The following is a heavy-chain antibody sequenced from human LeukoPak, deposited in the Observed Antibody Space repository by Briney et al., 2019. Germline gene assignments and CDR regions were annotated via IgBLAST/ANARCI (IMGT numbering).Heavy chain of an antibody. V-gene: IGHV3-30-3*01. CDR1: GFTFSSYA. Sequence: GRSLRLSCAASGFTFSSYAMHWVRQAPGKGLEWVAVISYDGSNKYYADSVKGRFTISRDNSKNTLYLQMNSLRAEDTAVYYCAKDRYGDYDGMWVYWGQGTLVTVSS. CDR3: AKDRYGDYDGMWVY. D-gene: IGHD4-17*01. CDR2: ISYDGSNK. J-gene: IGHJ4*02.